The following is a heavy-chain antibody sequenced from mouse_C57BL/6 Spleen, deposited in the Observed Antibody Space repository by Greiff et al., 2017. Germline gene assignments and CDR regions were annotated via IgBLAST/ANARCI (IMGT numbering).Heavy chain of an antibody. Sequence: QVQLQQPGAELVMPGASVKLSCKASGYTFTSYWMHWVKQRPGQGLEWIGEIDPSDSYTNYNQKFKGKSTLTVDKSSSTAYMQLSSLTSEDSAVYYCARGYYCGSSPFAYWGQGTLVTVSA. J-gene: IGHJ3*01. V-gene: IGHV1-69*01. CDR3: ARGYYCGSSPFAY. D-gene: IGHD1-1*01. CDR1: GYTFTSYW. CDR2: IDPSDSYT.